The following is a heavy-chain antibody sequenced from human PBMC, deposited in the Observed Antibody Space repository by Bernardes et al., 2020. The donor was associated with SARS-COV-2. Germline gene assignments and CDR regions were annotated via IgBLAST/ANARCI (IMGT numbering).Heavy chain of an antibody. CDR1: GYTFSSHY. D-gene: IGHD6-13*01. CDR2: INPSGGST. CDR3: ARDLTAIAAAGYYYGMDV. V-gene: IGHV1-46*01. Sequence: ASVKVSCKASGYTFSSHYMHWVRQAPGPGLEGTGIINPSGGSTSYAQQFQGRVTMTRDTSTSTVYMELRSLRSEDTAVYYCARDLTAIAAAGYYYGMDVWGQGTTVTVSS. J-gene: IGHJ6*02.